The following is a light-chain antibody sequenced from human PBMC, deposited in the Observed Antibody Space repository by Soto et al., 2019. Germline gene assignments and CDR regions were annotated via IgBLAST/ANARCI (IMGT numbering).Light chain of an antibody. V-gene: IGKV3-15*01. Sequence: EIVMTQSPATLSASPGERATISCRASQSVSSNLAWYQQKPGQAPRLLIYGASTRATGIPARFSGSGSGTECPLTISSLQSEDFAVYYCQQYNNWPRHTFGQGTKLEIK. CDR2: GAS. CDR1: QSVSSN. CDR3: QQYNNWPRHT. J-gene: IGKJ2*01.